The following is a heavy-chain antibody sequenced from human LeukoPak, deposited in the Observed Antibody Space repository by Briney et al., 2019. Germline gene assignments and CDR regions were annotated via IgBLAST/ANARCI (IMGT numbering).Heavy chain of an antibody. V-gene: IGHV1-2*06. D-gene: IGHD3-22*01. Sequence: ASVKVSCKASGYTFTGYYMHWMRQAPGQGLEWMGRINPNSGGTNYAQKFQGRVTITADESTSTAYMELSSLRSEDTAVYYCAIHLYHYDSSGYSSWGQGTPVTVSS. CDR1: GYTFTGYY. CDR3: AIHLYHYDSSGYSS. CDR2: INPNSGGT. J-gene: IGHJ4*02.